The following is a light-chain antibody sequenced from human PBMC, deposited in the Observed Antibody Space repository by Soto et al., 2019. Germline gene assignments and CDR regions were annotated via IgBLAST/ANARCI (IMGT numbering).Light chain of an antibody. CDR3: QQYGTSPRT. V-gene: IGKV3-20*01. J-gene: IGKJ1*01. CDR2: GVS. CDR1: QSVRSSY. Sequence: EIVLTQSPGTLSLSPGERATLSCRASQSVRSSYLAWYQQKLGQAPRLLIYGVSNSATGIPDRFSGSGSGTDFTLTISRLESEAFAVYYCQQYGTSPRTFGQGTKVEIK.